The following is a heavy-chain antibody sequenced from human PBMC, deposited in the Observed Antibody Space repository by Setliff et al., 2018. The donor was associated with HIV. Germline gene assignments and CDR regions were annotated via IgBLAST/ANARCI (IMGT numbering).Heavy chain of an antibody. CDR3: SRGPHRYCSRTNCMYDY. CDR2: IRSKNYGGAP. V-gene: IGHV3-49*04. Sequence: HPGGSLRLSCTTSGFNFGDYLISWVRQAPGKGLEWVGFIRSKNYGGAPEYAASVKGRFTISRDDTQSIAYLQMNSLEIEDTALYYCSRGPHRYCSRTNCMYDYWGQGTLVTVSS. J-gene: IGHJ4*02. CDR1: GFNFGDYL. D-gene: IGHD2-2*01.